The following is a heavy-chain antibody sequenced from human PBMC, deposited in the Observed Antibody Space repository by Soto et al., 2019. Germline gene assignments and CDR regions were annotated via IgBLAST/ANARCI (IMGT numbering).Heavy chain of an antibody. Sequence: GGSLRLSCAASGFTFSSNYMSWVRQAPGKGLEWVSVIYSGGSTSYADSVKGRFTISRHNSRNRLYLQMNSLRAEDTAVYYSARVGAGSLSYFGYFDYWGQGTLVTVSS. CDR3: ARVGAGSLSYFGYFDY. J-gene: IGHJ4*02. D-gene: IGHD6-6*01. CDR1: GFTFSSNY. CDR2: IYSGGST. V-gene: IGHV3-53*04.